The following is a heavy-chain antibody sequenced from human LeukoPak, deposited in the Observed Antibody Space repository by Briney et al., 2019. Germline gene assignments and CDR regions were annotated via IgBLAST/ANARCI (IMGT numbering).Heavy chain of an antibody. CDR2: INPNSGGT. J-gene: IGHJ6*03. CDR3: AGDGTVAAGSGYYYYYMDV. CDR1: GYTFTGYY. V-gene: IGHV1-2*02. Sequence: ASVKVSCKASGYTFTGYYMHWVRQAPGQGLEWMGWINPNSGGTNYAQKFQGRVTMTRDTSISTAYMELSRLRSDDTAVYYCAGDGTVAAGSGYYYYYMDVWGKGTTVIISS. D-gene: IGHD6-13*01.